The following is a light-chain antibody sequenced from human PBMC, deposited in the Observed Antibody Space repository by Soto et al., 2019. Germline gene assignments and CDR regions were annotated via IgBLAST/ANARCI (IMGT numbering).Light chain of an antibody. CDR2: KAS. CDR1: QSISSW. Sequence: DIQMTQSPSTLSASVGDRVTITCRASQSISSWLAWYQQKPGKGPNLLSYKASLLESGVPSRFSVSGAGTEVTLTISSLQPDDCAADYCQQYDGNSMYTFGQGTTMEIK. CDR3: QQYDGNSMYT. V-gene: IGKV1-5*03. J-gene: IGKJ2*01.